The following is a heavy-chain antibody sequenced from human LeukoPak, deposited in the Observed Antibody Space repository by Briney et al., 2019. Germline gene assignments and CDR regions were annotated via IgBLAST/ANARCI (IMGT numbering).Heavy chain of an antibody. J-gene: IGHJ4*02. CDR1: GYSISSGYS. V-gene: IGHV4-38-2*01. Sequence: PSETLSLTCAVSGYSISSGYSWGWIRQPPGKGLEWIGTIYHSGNTYYNPSLKSRATISVDTSKNHFSLKLSSVTAADTAVYYCARHVPGSWYFDYWGQGTLVTVSS. CDR3: ARHVPGSWYFDY. D-gene: IGHD7-27*01. CDR2: IYHSGNT.